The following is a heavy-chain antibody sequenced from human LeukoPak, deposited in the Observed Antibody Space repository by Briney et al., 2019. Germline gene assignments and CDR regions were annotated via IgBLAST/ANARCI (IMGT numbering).Heavy chain of an antibody. Sequence: GGSLRLSCAASGFTFSSYGMSWVRQAPGKGLEWVSAISGSGGSTYYADSVKGRFTISRDNSKNTLYLQMNSLRAEDTAVYYCAKAWGSGSYPDYWGQGTLVTVSS. J-gene: IGHJ4*02. D-gene: IGHD1-26*01. V-gene: IGHV3-23*01. CDR2: ISGSGGST. CDR1: GFTFSSYG. CDR3: AKAWGSGSYPDY.